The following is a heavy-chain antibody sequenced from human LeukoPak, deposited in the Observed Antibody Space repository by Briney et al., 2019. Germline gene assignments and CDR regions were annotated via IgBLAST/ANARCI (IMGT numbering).Heavy chain of an antibody. CDR3: ARAPGSGYDLIFYFDY. V-gene: IGHV4-39*07. CDR2: IYYSGST. J-gene: IGHJ4*02. CDR1: GGSISSSSYY. D-gene: IGHD5-12*01. Sequence: SETLSLTCTVSGGSISSSSYYWGWIRQPPGKGLEWIGSIYYSGSTYYNPSLKSRVTISVDTSKNQFSLKLSSVTAADTAVYYCARAPGSGYDLIFYFDYWGQGTLVTVSS.